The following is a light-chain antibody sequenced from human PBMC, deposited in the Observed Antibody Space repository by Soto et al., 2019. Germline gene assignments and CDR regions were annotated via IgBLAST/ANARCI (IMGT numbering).Light chain of an antibody. CDR3: QQSYSKPYT. CDR1: QSTSSY. Sequence: DIQMTQSPSSLSASIEDRVTITCRASQSTSSYLNWYQQRPGKAPNLLIYAASSLHSGVPSSFSGSGSGTDFTLTISSLQPEDVATYYCQQSYSKPYTFGQGTQLEIK. CDR2: AAS. J-gene: IGKJ2*01. V-gene: IGKV1-39*01.